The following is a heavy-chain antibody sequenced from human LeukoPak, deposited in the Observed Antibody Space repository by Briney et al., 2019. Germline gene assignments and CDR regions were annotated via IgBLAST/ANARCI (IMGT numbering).Heavy chain of an antibody. CDR3: ARHGRSDYYFYMDV. V-gene: IGHV4-4*02. D-gene: IGHD1-14*01. CDR1: GGSISSSNW. Sequence: SGTLSLTCAVSGGSISSSNWWSWVRQPPGKGLEWIGEIYHSGSTNYNPSLKSRVTISVDKSKNQFSLKLSSVTAADTAVYYCARHGRSDYYFYMDVWGKGTTVTISS. J-gene: IGHJ6*03. CDR2: IYHSGST.